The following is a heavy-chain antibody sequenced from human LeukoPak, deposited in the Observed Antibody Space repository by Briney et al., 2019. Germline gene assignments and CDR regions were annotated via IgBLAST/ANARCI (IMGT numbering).Heavy chain of an antibody. CDR3: ASAKTDSFDY. CDR1: GYTFTSYG. CDR2: ISAYNGNT. V-gene: IGHV1-18*01. D-gene: IGHD1-1*01. J-gene: IGHJ4*02. Sequence: GASVKVSCKASGYTFTSYGISWVRQAPGQGLEWMGWISAYNGNTNYAQKLQGRVTMTRDTSTSTVYMELSSLRSEDTAVYYCASAKTDSFDYWGQGTLVTVSS.